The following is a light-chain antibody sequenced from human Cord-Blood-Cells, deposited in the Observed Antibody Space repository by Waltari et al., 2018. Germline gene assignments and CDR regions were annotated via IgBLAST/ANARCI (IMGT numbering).Light chain of an antibody. J-gene: IGLJ3*02. V-gene: IGLV2-23*01. CDR1: SSDVGRHNF. Sequence: QSALTQPASVSGSPGQSITISCTGTSSDVGRHNFVSWYQQHPGKAPKLRIYEGSKRPSGVSNRFSGSKSGNTASLTISGLQADDEADYYCCSYAGSRVFGGGTKLTVL. CDR3: CSYAGSRV. CDR2: EGS.